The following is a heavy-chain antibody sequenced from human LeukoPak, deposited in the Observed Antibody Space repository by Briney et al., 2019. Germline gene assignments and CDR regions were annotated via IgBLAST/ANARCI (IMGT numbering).Heavy chain of an antibody. J-gene: IGHJ3*02. CDR1: GGSVSSGDYY. CDR3: ARLLGRGGFRAVDI. D-gene: IGHD3-16*01. CDR2: IYYSGST. V-gene: IGHV4-61*08. Sequence: SETLSLTCSVSGGSVSSGDYYWYWIRQPPGKGLEWMGYIYYSGSTNYSPSLKSRVTISIDTSKNQFSLKLSSVTAADTAVYYCARLLGRGGFRAVDIWGQGTMVTVSS.